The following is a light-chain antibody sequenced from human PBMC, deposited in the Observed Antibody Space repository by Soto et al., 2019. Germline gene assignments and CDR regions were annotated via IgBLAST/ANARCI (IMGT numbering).Light chain of an antibody. CDR2: RTS. V-gene: IGKV3-20*01. Sequence: EIVLTQSPDTLSLSPGERATLSCRASQSVYSNYLAWYQQKPGQAPRLLIYRTSNRATGIPDRFSGSGSGAEFTLTISSLQPDDFAVYYCQQYSSYLWTFGQGTKVDIK. CDR3: QQYSSYLWT. CDR1: QSVYSNY. J-gene: IGKJ1*01.